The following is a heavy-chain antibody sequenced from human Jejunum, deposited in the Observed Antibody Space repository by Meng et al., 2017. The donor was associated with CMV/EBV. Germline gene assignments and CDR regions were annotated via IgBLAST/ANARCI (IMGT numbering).Heavy chain of an antibody. CDR3: ARLYSGNSYDY. CDR2: IKSDGSST. CDR1: RFTFSKYW. D-gene: IGHD5-12*01. J-gene: IGHJ4*02. Sequence: SCAASRFTFSKYWMHWVRQTRGKRLMWVSGIKSDGSSTNYADSVSSRFTISRDNAKNTLYLQMNSLRAEDTAIYYCARLYSGNSYDYWGQGTLVTVSS. V-gene: IGHV3-74*01.